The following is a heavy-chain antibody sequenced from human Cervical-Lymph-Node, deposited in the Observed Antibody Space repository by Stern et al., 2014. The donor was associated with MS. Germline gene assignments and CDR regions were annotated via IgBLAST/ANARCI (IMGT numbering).Heavy chain of an antibody. Sequence: QVQLQESGPGLVRPSQTLSITCTVSGGSFTGGGYYWSWIRTLPGKGLEWIGYIYYSGSTYYNPSLKTRVTMSIDSSKTHFSLKLTSVTATDTAMYFCARYGPPSFNDFGLDVWGQGTPVTVSS. CDR1: GGSFTGGGYY. V-gene: IGHV4-31*03. D-gene: IGHD3-10*01. CDR2: IYYSGST. CDR3: ARYGPPSFNDFGLDV. J-gene: IGHJ6*01.